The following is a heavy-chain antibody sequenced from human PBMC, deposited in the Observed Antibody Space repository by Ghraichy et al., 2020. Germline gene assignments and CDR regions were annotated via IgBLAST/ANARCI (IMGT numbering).Heavy chain of an antibody. J-gene: IGHJ5*02. Sequence: ASVKVSCKVSGYTLTELSMHWVRQSPGKGLEWMGGFDPEDGETVYAQKFQGRVTMTEDTSTDTAYMELSSLRSEDTAVYYCATNGGILTGFGFRNCFDPWGQGTLVTVSS. D-gene: IGHD3-9*01. CDR3: ATNGGILTGFGFRNCFDP. CDR2: FDPEDGET. V-gene: IGHV1-24*01. CDR1: GYTLTELS.